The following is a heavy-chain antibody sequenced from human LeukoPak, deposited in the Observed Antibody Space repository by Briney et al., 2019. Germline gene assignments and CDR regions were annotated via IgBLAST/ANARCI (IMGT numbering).Heavy chain of an antibody. D-gene: IGHD3-3*02. Sequence: SQTLSLTCTVSGGSMSSGGYYWSWIRQHPGEGLEWIGYISYSGSTYYKSSLRSRVIMSVDTSKNQFSLKLSSVTAADTAVYYCARGGRVLESYRWFDPWGQGTLVTVSS. CDR3: ARGGRVLESYRWFDP. CDR1: GGSMSSGGYY. J-gene: IGHJ5*02. V-gene: IGHV4-31*02. CDR2: ISYSGST.